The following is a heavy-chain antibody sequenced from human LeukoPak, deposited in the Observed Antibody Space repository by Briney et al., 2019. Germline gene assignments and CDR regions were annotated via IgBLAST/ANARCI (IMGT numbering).Heavy chain of an antibody. Sequence: ASVKLSCKASGGTFSSYAISWVRQAPGQGLEWMGGIIPIFGTANYAQKFQGRVTITADESTSTAYMELSSLRSEDTAVYYCARATIPNYYGSGSYLVYWGQGTLLTVSS. V-gene: IGHV1-69*13. D-gene: IGHD3-10*01. J-gene: IGHJ4*02. CDR3: ARATIPNYYGSGSYLVY. CDR1: GGTFSSYA. CDR2: IIPIFGTA.